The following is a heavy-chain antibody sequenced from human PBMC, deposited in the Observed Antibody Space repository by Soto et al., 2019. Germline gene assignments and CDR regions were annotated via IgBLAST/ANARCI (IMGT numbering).Heavy chain of an antibody. Sequence: QVQLVESGGGVVQPGRSLRLSCAASAFTFSSYAMHWVRQAPGKGLEWVAVISSDGGNKYYADSVKGRFTISRDNSKNTLFLQVNILSTEDAAFYYCARASLAGHYLRSFFSPYYYYGMDVWGQGTTVTVSS. CDR1: AFTFSSYA. CDR3: ARASLAGHYLRSFFSPYYYYGMDV. D-gene: IGHD3-10*01. V-gene: IGHV3-30-3*01. CDR2: ISSDGGNK. J-gene: IGHJ6*02.